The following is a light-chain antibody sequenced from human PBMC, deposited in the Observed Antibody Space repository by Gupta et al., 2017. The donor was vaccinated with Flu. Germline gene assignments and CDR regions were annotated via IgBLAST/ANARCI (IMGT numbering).Light chain of an antibody. CDR3: MQGTHWPWT. CDR1: QSLVHTDGSAY. CDR2: QIS. Sequence: DVVLTQLPLSLPVISGQPASISCRSNQSLVHTDGSAYLNWFQQRPGQSPRRLFYQISARDSGVPDRFSASGSDADFTLRISRVEPEDVAIYYCMQGTHWPWTFGQETKVEVK. V-gene: IGKV2-30*02. J-gene: IGKJ1*01.